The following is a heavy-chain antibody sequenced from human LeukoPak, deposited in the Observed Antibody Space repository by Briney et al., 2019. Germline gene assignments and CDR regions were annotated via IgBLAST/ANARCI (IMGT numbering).Heavy chain of an antibody. CDR1: GFTFSSYG. CDR3: SRAYDSGTYSSFDS. D-gene: IGHD3-10*01. CDR2: IRYDGSNK. V-gene: IGHV3-30*02. J-gene: IGHJ4*02. Sequence: GGSLRLSCAASGFTFSSYGMHWVRQAPGKGLEWVAFIRYDGSNKYYADSVKGRFTISRDNSKNTLYLQMNSLRAEDTAVYYCSRAYDSGTYSSFDSWGQGTLVTVTS.